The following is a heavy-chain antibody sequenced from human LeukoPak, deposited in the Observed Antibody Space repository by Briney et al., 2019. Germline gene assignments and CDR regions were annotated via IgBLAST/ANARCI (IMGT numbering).Heavy chain of an antibody. CDR1: GFTFTSSA. D-gene: IGHD7-27*01. CDR2: IVVGSGNT. V-gene: IGHV1-58*01. J-gene: IGHJ4*02. CDR3: ARGPPNWGYDY. Sequence: EASVKVSCTASGFTFTSSAVQWVRQARGQRLEWIGWIVVGSGNTNYAQKFQERVTITRDMSTSTAYMELSSLRSEDTAVYYCARGPPNWGYDYWGPGTLVTVSS.